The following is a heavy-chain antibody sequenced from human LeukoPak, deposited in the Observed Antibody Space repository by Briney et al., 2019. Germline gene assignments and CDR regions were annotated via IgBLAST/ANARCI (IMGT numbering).Heavy chain of an antibody. V-gene: IGHV1-46*01. CDR1: GYTFTSYY. D-gene: IGHD5-18*01. J-gene: IGHJ4*02. CDR3: AKGSGYSYGHLDY. CDR2: ISPSGDST. Sequence: ASVKVSCKASGYTFTSYYMHWVRQAPGQGLEWMGMISPSGDSTSYALKFRGRVSMSRDTSTSTVYMDLSSLRSEDTAVYYCAKGSGYSYGHLDYWGQGTLVTVSS.